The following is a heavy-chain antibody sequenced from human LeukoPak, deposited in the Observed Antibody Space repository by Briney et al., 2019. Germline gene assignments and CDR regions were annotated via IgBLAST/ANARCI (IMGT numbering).Heavy chain of an antibody. V-gene: IGHV4-61*02. J-gene: IGHJ3*02. CDR1: GGSISSGSYY. CDR2: IYTSGST. D-gene: IGHD3-22*01. Sequence: SETLSLTCTVSGGSISSGSYYWNWIRQPAGKGLEWIGRIYTSGSTNYNPSLKSRVTISVDTSKNQFSLKLSSVTAADTAVYYCARSREGGRGYPDAFDIWGQGTMVTVSS. CDR3: ARSREGGRGYPDAFDI.